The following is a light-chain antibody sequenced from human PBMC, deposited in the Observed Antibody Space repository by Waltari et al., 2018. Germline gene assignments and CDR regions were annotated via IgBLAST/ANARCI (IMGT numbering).Light chain of an antibody. CDR1: QDIGSW. CDR2: AAS. CDR3: QQGNSFPYT. Sequence: DIQMTQSPSSLSASVGDRVIITCRASQDIGSWLAWYQQKPGKAPKLLIYAASRLESGVPPRFSGSGSGTDFILAISSLQPEDCGTFYCQQGNSFPYTFGQGTKLEI. J-gene: IGKJ2*01. V-gene: IGKV1-12*01.